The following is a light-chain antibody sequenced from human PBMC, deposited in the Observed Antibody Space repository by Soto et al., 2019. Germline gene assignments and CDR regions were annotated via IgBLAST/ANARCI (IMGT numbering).Light chain of an antibody. Sequence: EIVLTQSPATLSLSPGERATLSCRASQSVSSYLAWYQQKPGQAPRLLIYDASNRATGIPARFSGGGXXXXFXLTISSLEPEDFAVYYCQQRSDWPLTFGGGTKVEIK. CDR2: DAS. CDR3: QQRSDWPLT. V-gene: IGKV3-11*01. J-gene: IGKJ4*01. CDR1: QSVSSY.